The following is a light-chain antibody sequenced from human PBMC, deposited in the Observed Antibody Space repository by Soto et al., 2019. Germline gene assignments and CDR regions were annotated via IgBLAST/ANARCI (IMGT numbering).Light chain of an antibody. J-gene: IGKJ1*01. Sequence: EIVLTQSPGPLSLSPGERATLSCRASQSVSSSYLAWYQQKPGQAPRLLIYGASSRATGIPDRFSGSGSGTDFPLTISRREPEDFAVYYCQQDGSSPWTFGQGTKVEIK. CDR1: QSVSSSY. CDR2: GAS. CDR3: QQDGSSPWT. V-gene: IGKV3-20*01.